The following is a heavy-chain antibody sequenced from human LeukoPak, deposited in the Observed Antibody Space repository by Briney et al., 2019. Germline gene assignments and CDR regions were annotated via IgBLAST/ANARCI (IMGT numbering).Heavy chain of an antibody. V-gene: IGHV3-20*04. CDR3: ARGSGSSWYFYFDY. CDR1: GFTFDDHG. Sequence: TGGSLRLSCAASGFTFDDHGMSWVRQAPGKGLEWVSGIKWDGGRTGYADSVKGRFTISRDNAKNSVYLQMNSLRAEDTAFYCARGSGSSWYFYFDYWGQGTLVTVSS. CDR2: IKWDGGRT. J-gene: IGHJ4*02. D-gene: IGHD6-13*01.